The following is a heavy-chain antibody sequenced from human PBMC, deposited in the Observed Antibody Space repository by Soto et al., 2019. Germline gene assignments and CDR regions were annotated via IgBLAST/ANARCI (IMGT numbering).Heavy chain of an antibody. CDR2: IYSGGST. V-gene: IGHV3-66*01. CDR3: ASGLRPYAFDI. D-gene: IGHD3-10*01. CDR1: GFTVSSNY. J-gene: IGHJ3*02. Sequence: EVQLVESGGGLVQPGGSLRLSCAASGFTVSSNYMSWVRQAPGKGLEWVSVIYSGGSTYYADSVKGRFTISRDNSKNTRYLQMNSLRAEDTAVYYCASGLRPYAFDIWGQGTMVTVSS.